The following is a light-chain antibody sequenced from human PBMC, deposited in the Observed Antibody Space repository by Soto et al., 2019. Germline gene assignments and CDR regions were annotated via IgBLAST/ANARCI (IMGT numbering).Light chain of an antibody. CDR2: GNS. V-gene: IGLV1-40*01. CDR1: SSNIGAGYD. Sequence: QSVLTQPPSVSGAPGQRVTISCTGSSSNIGAGYDVHWYQQLPGTAPKLLIYGNSNRPSGVPDRFSGSKSGTSASLAITGLQTEDEADYCCQSYDSSLSDSVFGGGTKLTVL. J-gene: IGLJ2*01. CDR3: QSYDSSLSDSV.